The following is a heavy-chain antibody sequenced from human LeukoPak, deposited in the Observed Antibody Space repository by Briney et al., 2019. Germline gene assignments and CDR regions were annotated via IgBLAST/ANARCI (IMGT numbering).Heavy chain of an antibody. V-gene: IGHV3-11*03. D-gene: IGHD6-19*01. Sequence: GGSLRLSCAASGFTFSDYYISWVRHAHGKGMERVPYIITTRSYINDADSVQGPFPISRDNSNNSLYLQLNSLRVEDTAVYYCARPKSAWSSHWYFELWGRGTLVTVSS. J-gene: IGHJ2*01. CDR1: GFTFSDYY. CDR2: IITTRSYI. CDR3: ARPKSAWSSHWYFEL.